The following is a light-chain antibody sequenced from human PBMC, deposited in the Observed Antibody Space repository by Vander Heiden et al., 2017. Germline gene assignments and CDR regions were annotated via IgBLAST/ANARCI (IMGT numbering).Light chain of an antibody. CDR3: CTCHSNSKTRV. V-gene: IGLV5-52*01. CDR1: SGLSVGDFR. J-gene: IGLJ3*02. CDR2: YHPDPNK. Sequence: HPVLTPLSSTPASSGASVLPTCMPSSGLSVGDFRTSWYHLKPGNPLRYTLYYHPDPNKDQGYGVPDRFSGSNDASANAGMLRISGLQPEYEADDYCCTCHSNSKTRVFGGGTKLTVL.